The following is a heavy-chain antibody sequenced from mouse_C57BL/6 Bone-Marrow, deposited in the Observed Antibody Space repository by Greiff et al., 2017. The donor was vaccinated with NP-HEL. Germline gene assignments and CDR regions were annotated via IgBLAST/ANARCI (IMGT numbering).Heavy chain of an antibody. Sequence: PEQGLEWIGWIDPENGDTEYASKFQGKATITADTSSNTAYLQLSSLTSEDTAVYYCSIYYGNHWYFDVWGTGTTVTVSS. CDR3: SIYYGNHWYFDV. CDR2: IDPENGDT. V-gene: IGHV14-4*01. D-gene: IGHD2-1*01. J-gene: IGHJ1*03.